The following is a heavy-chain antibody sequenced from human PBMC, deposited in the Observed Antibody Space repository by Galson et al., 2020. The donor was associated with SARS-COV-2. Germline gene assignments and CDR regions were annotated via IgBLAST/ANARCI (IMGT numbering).Heavy chain of an antibody. CDR2: IIPIFGTA. J-gene: IGHJ6*02. V-gene: IGHV1-69*01. D-gene: IGHD3-22*01. Sequence: KISCKASGGTFSSYAISWVRQAPGQGLEWMGGIIPIFGTANYAKKFQGIVTITADESTSTAYTELSSLRSEDTAVYYCARDLWKYYYDSSGPRKDYYYYGMDVWGQGTTVTVSS. CDR1: GGTFSSYA. CDR3: ARDLWKYYYDSSGPRKDYYYYGMDV.